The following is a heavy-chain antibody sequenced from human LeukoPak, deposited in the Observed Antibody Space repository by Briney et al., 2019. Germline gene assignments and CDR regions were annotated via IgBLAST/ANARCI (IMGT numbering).Heavy chain of an antibody. J-gene: IGHJ5*02. CDR1: GFTFSSYA. V-gene: IGHV3-30-3*01. CDR3: AKEGQNYDFWSGSTS. CDR2: ISYDGSNK. Sequence: GGSLRLSCAASGFTFSSYAMHWVRQAPGKGLEWVAVISYDGSNKYYADSVKGRFTISRDNSKNTLYLQMNSLRAEDTAVYYCAKEGQNYDFWSGSTSWGQGTLVTVSS. D-gene: IGHD3-3*01.